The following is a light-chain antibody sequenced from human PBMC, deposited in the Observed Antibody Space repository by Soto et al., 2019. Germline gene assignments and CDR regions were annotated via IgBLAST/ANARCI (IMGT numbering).Light chain of an antibody. J-gene: IGKJ5*01. V-gene: IGKV3-20*01. CDR1: QSVSSSY. Sequence: EIVLTQSPGTLSLSPGEGATLSCRASQSVSSSYIAWYQQRPGQTPSLPIYGASTRATGIPDRFSGSGSGTHFTLTISRLEPGDFAVYYCQHFGGTTFTFGHGTRLEIK. CDR3: QHFGGTTFT. CDR2: GAS.